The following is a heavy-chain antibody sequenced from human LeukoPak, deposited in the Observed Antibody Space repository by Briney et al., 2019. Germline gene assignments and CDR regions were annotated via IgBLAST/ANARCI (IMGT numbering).Heavy chain of an antibody. CDR2: IWYDGSNK. J-gene: IGHJ3*02. D-gene: IGHD3-10*01. V-gene: IGHV3-33*01. CDR3: ASGPLWFGGIGDAFDI. CDR1: GFTFSSYG. Sequence: PGGSLRLSCAASGFTFSSYGMHWVRQAPGKGLAWVAVIWYDGSNKYYADSVKGRFTISRDNSKNTLYLQMNSLRTEDTAVYYCASGPLWFGGIGDAFDIWGQGTMVTVSS.